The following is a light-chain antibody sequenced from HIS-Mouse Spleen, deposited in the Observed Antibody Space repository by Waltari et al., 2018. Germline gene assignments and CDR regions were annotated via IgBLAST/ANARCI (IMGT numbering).Light chain of an antibody. Sequence: DIQLTQSPSFLSASVGDRVTITCRASQGISSYLAWYQQKPGTAPKRLLYAASTLQSGDPSMFSGSGSGTEFTLTISSLQPEDFATYYCQQLNSYPPTFGHGTKLEIK. CDR2: AAS. CDR1: QGISSY. J-gene: IGKJ1*01. V-gene: IGKV1-9*01. CDR3: QQLNSYPPT.